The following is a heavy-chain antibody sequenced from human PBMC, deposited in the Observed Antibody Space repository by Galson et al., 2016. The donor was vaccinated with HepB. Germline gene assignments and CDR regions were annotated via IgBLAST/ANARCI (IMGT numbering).Heavy chain of an antibody. Sequence: SVKVSCKASGYTFTRYYIHWVRQAPGRGLEWMGVINPSGGSTKDAQKFQGRVTMTRDTSTSTVYMELSSLRSEDTAVYFCARGGYYDSSGSLRYWGQGTLVTVPS. V-gene: IGHV1-46*01. D-gene: IGHD3-22*01. CDR3: ARGGYYDSSGSLRY. CDR1: GYTFTRYY. J-gene: IGHJ4*02. CDR2: INPSGGST.